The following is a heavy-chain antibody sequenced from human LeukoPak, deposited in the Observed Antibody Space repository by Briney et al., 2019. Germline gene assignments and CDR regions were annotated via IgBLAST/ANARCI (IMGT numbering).Heavy chain of an antibody. CDR2: ISGSGGST. CDR3: AKDRRAGSYDY. V-gene: IGHV3-23*01. D-gene: IGHD3-10*01. CDR1: GFTFSRNG. J-gene: IGHJ4*02. Sequence: GGSLRLSCAASGFTFSRNGMTWVRQAPGKGLEWVSAISGSGGSTYYADSVKGRFTISRDNSKNTLYLQMNSLRAEDTAVYYCAKDRRAGSYDYWGQGILVTASS.